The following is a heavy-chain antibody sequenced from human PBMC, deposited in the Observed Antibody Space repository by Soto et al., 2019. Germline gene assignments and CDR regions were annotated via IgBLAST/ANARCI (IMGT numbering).Heavy chain of an antibody. CDR3: ARDLWDDLAGGESDY. D-gene: IGHD3-16*01. V-gene: IGHV3-48*01. Sequence: EVQLVESGGGLVQPGGYLRLSCAASGFTFRNYGMNWVRQAPGKGREWVSYISSSSSNTINYADSVKGRFTISRDNAKNALYLQMNSLRAEDTALYYCARDLWDDLAGGESDYWGQGTLVTVSS. CDR1: GFTFRNYG. J-gene: IGHJ4*02. CDR2: ISSSSSNTI.